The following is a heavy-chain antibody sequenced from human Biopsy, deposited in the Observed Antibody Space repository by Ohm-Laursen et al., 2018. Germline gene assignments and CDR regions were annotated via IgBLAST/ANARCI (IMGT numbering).Heavy chain of an antibody. CDR2: IFYSANT. V-gene: IGHV4-31*03. Sequence: TLSLTCTVSGGSFTGHYWNWIRHHPGKGLEWIGNIFYSANTYYNPSLKSRVTISVDTSKNQFSLKRSSVTAADTAVYYCARLGSGDYFPTFFDFWGQGALVTVSS. D-gene: IGHD5-12*01. CDR3: ARLGSGDYFPTFFDF. CDR1: GGSFTGHY. J-gene: IGHJ4*02.